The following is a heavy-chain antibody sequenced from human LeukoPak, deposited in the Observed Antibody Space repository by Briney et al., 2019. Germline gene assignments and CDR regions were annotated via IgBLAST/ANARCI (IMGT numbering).Heavy chain of an antibody. CDR1: RGSVTTYS. J-gene: IGHJ3*02. V-gene: IGHV4-4*07. CDR3: ARDLTLTVAFDI. CDR2: LSGSGDT. D-gene: IGHD3-16*01. Sequence: SETLSLTCTVSRGSVTTYSWSWIRRPAGKGLEWIGRLSGSGDTNFNPSLKTRVTMSADESKNQFSLHLRPVTAADTAVYFCARDLTLTVAFDIWGQGTVVTVSS.